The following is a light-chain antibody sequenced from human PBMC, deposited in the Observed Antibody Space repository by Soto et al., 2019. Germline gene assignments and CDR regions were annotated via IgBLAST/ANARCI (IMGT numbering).Light chain of an antibody. CDR2: QAS. V-gene: IGKV1-5*03. CDR1: QSISSW. CDR3: QQYNINSET. J-gene: IGKJ1*01. Sequence: DIQMTQSPCTLSASVGDRVTITCRASQSISSWLAWYQQKPGKAPKLMIYQASSLESGVPSRFSGSGSETEFTLTISSLLPEDFATYYWQQYNINSETVGQGTKVEI.